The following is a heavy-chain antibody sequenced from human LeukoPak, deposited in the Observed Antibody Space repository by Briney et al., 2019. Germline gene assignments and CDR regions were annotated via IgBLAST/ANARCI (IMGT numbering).Heavy chain of an antibody. CDR2: ISSSGSTI. D-gene: IGHD2-21*02. Sequence: GGSLRLSCAASGFTFSSYEMNWVRQAPGKGLEWVSYISSSGSTIYYADSVKGRFTISRDNAKNSLYLQMNSLRVEDTAMYYCARDGLRRPPTPYCGGDCPLDYWGQGTLVSVSS. CDR3: ARDGLRRPPTPYCGGDCPLDY. CDR1: GFTFSSYE. J-gene: IGHJ4*02. V-gene: IGHV3-48*03.